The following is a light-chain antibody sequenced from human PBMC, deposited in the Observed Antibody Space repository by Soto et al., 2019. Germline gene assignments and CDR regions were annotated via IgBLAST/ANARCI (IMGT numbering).Light chain of an antibody. CDR3: QQYNSWPPWT. V-gene: IGKV3-15*01. Sequence: EIVMTQSPATLSVSPGERATLSCRASQSVSSNFAWYQQQPGQAPRLLIYGASTRATGIPARFSGSGSGTEFTLTISSLQSEDFAVYYCQQYNSWPPWTFGQGTKVEIK. CDR1: QSVSSN. CDR2: GAS. J-gene: IGKJ1*01.